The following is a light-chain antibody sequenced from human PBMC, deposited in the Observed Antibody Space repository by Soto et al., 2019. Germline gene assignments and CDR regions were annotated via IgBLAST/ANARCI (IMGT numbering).Light chain of an antibody. Sequence: EIVLTQSPATLSLSPGERATLSYRASQSISSYLAWYQQKSGQAPRLLIYDASNRATGIPVRFSGSGSGTDFTLTISSLEPEDFAIYYCQQRSSWPPTWTFGQGTKVEIK. CDR3: QQRSSWPPTWT. V-gene: IGKV3-11*01. CDR1: QSISSY. J-gene: IGKJ1*01. CDR2: DAS.